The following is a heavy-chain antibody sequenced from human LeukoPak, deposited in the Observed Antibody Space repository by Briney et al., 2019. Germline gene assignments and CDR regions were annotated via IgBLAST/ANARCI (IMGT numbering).Heavy chain of an antibody. CDR3: AKDPPYTAMSPRFDY. CDR2: IRYDGSNK. Sequence: GGSLRLSCAASGFTFSSYGMHWVRQAPGKGLEWVAFIRYDGSNKYYADSVKGRFTISRDNSKNTLYLQMNSLRVEDTAVYYCAKDPPYTAMSPRFDYWGQGTLVTVSS. D-gene: IGHD5-18*01. CDR1: GFTFSSYG. J-gene: IGHJ4*02. V-gene: IGHV3-30*02.